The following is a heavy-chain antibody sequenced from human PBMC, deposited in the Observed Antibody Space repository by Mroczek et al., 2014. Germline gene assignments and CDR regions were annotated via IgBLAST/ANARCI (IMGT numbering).Heavy chain of an antibody. CDR2: IYTSGST. J-gene: IGHJ6*03. D-gene: IGHD2-2*01. CDR3: ARDIVVVPAATSGEYYYYYYMDV. Sequence: QVQLQQWGPGLVKPSETLSLTCTVSGGSISSYYWSWIRQPAGKGLEWIGRIYTSGSTNYNPSLKSRVTMSVDTSKNQFSLKLSSVTAADTAVYYCARDIVVVPAATSGEYYYYYYMDVWGKGTTVTVSS. V-gene: IGHV4-4*07. CDR1: GGSISSYY.